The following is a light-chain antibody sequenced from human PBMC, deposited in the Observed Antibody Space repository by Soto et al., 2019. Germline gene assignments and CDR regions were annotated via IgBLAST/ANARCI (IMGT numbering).Light chain of an antibody. CDR2: GAS. Sequence: VVMTQSPATLSVSPGEKASLPCRASQPVGSNLAWFQQKPGQAPRLLIYGASSRATGIPARFSATGSGTEFTLTVSSLQSEDFAVYYCQQCNTWPWTFGQGTRVEI. J-gene: IGKJ1*01. CDR3: QQCNTWPWT. CDR1: QPVGSN. V-gene: IGKV3-15*01.